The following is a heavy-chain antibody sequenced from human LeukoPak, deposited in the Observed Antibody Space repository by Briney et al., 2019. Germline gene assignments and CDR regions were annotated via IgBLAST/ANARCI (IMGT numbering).Heavy chain of an antibody. CDR1: GFTFSSYS. J-gene: IGHJ4*02. Sequence: PGGSLRLSCAASGFTFSSYSMNWVRQAPGKGLEWVSSITGNGGSTYYADSVKGRFTISRDNSKNTLFLQMTSLRAEDTAVYYCSKGSSRPTTSSWYDFDYWGQGTLVTVSS. V-gene: IGHV3-23*01. D-gene: IGHD6-13*01. CDR2: ITGNGGST. CDR3: SKGSSRPTTSSWYDFDY.